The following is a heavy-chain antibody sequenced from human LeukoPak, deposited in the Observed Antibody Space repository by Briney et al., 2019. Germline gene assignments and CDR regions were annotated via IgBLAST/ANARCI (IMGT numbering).Heavy chain of an antibody. D-gene: IGHD4-17*01. V-gene: IGHV4-4*02. CDR2: IYHSGST. CDR1: GGSISSSDW. J-gene: IGHJ6*02. Sequence: KPSGTLSLTCAVSGGSISSSDWWSWVRQPPGKGLEWIGEIYHSGSTNYNPSLKSRVTISIDKSRNQFSLNLTSVTAADTAVYYCVRAYGSSYTYYYGMDVWSQGTTVTVSS. CDR3: VRAYGSSYTYYYGMDV.